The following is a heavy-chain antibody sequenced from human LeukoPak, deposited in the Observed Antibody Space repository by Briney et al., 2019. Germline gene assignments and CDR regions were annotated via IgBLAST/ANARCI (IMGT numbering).Heavy chain of an antibody. D-gene: IGHD5-24*01. CDR2: FYTSGST. Sequence: PSETLSLTCTVSGGSISSGSYYWSWIRQPAGKELEWIGRFYTSGSTNYNPSLKSRVTISVDTSKNQFSLKVNSVTAADTAVYYCARGRDGYNFLNRGEYYYFDYWGQGILVTVSS. J-gene: IGHJ4*02. V-gene: IGHV4-61*02. CDR3: ARGRDGYNFLNRGEYYYFDY. CDR1: GGSISSGSYY.